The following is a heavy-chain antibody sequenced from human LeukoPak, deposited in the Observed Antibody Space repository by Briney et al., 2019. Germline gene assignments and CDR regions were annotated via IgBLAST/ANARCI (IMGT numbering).Heavy chain of an antibody. CDR3: ARGVSYGYDFHYFDY. J-gene: IGHJ4*02. CDR1: GYTFTGYY. CDR2: MNPNSGNT. V-gene: IGHV1-8*02. D-gene: IGHD5-12*01. Sequence: ASVKVSCKASGYTFTGYYMHWVRQAPGQGLEWMGWMNPNSGNTGYAQKFQGRVTMTRNTSISTAYMELSSLRSEDTAVYYCARGVSYGYDFHYFDYWGQGTLVTVSS.